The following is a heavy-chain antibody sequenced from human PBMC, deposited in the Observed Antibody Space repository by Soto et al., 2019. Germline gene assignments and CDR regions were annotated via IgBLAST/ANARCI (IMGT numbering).Heavy chain of an antibody. Sequence: VGSLRLSCAASGFTFSSYAMSWVRQAPGKGLEWVSAISGSGGSTYYADSVKGRFTISRDNSKNTLYLQMNSLRAEDTAVYYCAKGPGYYDSSGYYSAWGQGTMVTVSS. V-gene: IGHV3-23*01. CDR3: AKGPGYYDSSGYYSA. J-gene: IGHJ3*01. CDR1: GFTFSSYA. CDR2: ISGSGGST. D-gene: IGHD3-22*01.